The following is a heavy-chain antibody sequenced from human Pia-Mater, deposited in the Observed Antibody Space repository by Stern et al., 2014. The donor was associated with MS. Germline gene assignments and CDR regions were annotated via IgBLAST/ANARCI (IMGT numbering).Heavy chain of an antibody. V-gene: IGHV1-69*06. CDR3: AREVGSLAMDV. J-gene: IGHJ6*01. CDR2: LTPILNSA. CDR1: GDTFTDYA. Sequence: QLVQSGAEVKKPGSSVKVSCKASGDTFTDYAISWVRQAPGQGPEWMGGLTPILNSADYAQKFQGRLTITADKSRSTAYMELSSLTSEDTAVYYCAREVGSLAMDVWGQGTTVIVSS. D-gene: IGHD1-1*01.